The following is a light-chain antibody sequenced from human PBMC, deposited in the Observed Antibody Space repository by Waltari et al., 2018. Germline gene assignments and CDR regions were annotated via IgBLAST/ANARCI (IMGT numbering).Light chain of an antibody. CDR3: QSFDSNVRGGVV. CDR2: GNN. CDR1: TPNTGAGHD. V-gene: IGLV1-40*01. Sequence: QSILTQPTSVSGAPGHRVTISCTGTTPNTGAGHDVRWYQAFPGTAPKLLIYGNNNRPSGVPDRFSGSKSGSSASLAINGLQAEDEADYYCQSFDSNVRGGVVFGGGTKVTVL. J-gene: IGLJ3*02.